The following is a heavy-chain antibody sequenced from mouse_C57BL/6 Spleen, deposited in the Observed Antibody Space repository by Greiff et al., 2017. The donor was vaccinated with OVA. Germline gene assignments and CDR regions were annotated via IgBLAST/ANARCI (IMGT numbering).Heavy chain of an antibody. D-gene: IGHD1-1*01. CDR3: ARAYYGSSLFDY. CDR1: GFTFSSYA. Sequence: EVQLVESGGGLVKPGGSLKLSCAASGFTFSSYAMSWVRQTPEKRLEWVATISDGGSYTYYPDNVKGRFTISRDNAKNNLYLQMSHLKSEDTAMYYCARAYYGSSLFDYWGQGTTLTVSS. J-gene: IGHJ2*01. V-gene: IGHV5-4*01. CDR2: ISDGGSYT.